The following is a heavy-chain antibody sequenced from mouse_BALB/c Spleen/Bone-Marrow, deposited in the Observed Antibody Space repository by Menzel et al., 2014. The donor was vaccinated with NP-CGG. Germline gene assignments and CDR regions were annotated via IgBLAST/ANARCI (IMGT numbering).Heavy chain of an antibody. CDR3: ARDRGLTYFDY. D-gene: IGHD2-4*01. CDR1: GFTFTDYY. Sequence: EVMLVESGGGLVQPGGSLRLSCATSGFTFTDYYMSWVRQPPGKALEWLGFIRNKANGYTTEYSASVKGRFIISRDNSQSILYLQMNTLRAEDSATYYCARDRGLTYFDYWGQGTTLTVSS. V-gene: IGHV7-3*02. J-gene: IGHJ2*01. CDR2: IRNKANGYTT.